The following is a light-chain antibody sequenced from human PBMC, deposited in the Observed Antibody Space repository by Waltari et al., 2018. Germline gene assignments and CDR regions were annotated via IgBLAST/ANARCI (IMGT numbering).Light chain of an antibody. CDR3: QQYNNWPPPFT. CDR2: GAS. J-gene: IGKJ3*01. Sequence: EIVMTQSPATLSVSPGERATLSCRASQSVSSNLAWYQQKPGQAPRLLIYGASTRATGIPARFSGSGSGTEFTLNISSLQSEDFAVYYCQQYNNWPPPFTFGPGTKVDIK. CDR1: QSVSSN. V-gene: IGKV3-15*01.